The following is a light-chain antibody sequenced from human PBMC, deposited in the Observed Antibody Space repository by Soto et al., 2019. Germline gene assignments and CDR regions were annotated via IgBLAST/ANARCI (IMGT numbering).Light chain of an antibody. CDR2: HAS. CDR1: QSVSRNF. V-gene: IGKV3-20*01. Sequence: ENVLTQSPGTLSLSPGERATLSCRASQSVSRNFLAWYQQKPGQAPRLLIYHASNRATGIPDRFSGSGSGTDFTLTISRLAPDDFAMEDCQEYASARRTFGQGTNLEIK. J-gene: IGKJ2*01. CDR3: QEYASARRT.